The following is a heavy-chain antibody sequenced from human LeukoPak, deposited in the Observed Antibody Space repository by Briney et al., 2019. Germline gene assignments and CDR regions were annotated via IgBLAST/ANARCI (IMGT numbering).Heavy chain of an antibody. CDR3: ARDGYCSSTSCSGVPKI. D-gene: IGHD2-2*03. CDR1: GYTFTGYY. V-gene: IGHV1-2*02. Sequence: ASVKVSCKASGYTFTGYYMHWVRQAPGQGLEWVGWINPNSGGTNYAQKLQGRVTMTRDTSISTAYMELGRLRSDDTAVYYCARDGYCSSTSCSGVPKIWGQGTLVTVSS. CDR2: INPNSGGT. J-gene: IGHJ4*02.